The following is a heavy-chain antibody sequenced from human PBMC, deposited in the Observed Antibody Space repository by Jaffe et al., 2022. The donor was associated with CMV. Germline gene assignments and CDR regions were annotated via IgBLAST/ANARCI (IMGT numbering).Heavy chain of an antibody. J-gene: IGHJ5*02. CDR1: GDSVSSNSAA. CDR2: TYYRSKWYN. Sequence: QVQLQQSGPGLVKPSQTLSLTCAISGDSVSSNSAAWNWIRQSPSRGLEWLGRTYYRSKWYNDYAVSVKSRITINPDTSKNQFSLQLNSVTPEDTAVYYCAREGRGIAVAGTNHNWFDPWGQGTLVTVSS. V-gene: IGHV6-1*01. CDR3: AREGRGIAVAGTNHNWFDP. D-gene: IGHD6-19*01.